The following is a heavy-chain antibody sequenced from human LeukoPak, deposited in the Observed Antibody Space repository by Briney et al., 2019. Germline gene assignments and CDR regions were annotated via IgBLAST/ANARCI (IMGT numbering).Heavy chain of an antibody. V-gene: IGHV3-33*01. D-gene: IGHD2-2*01. CDR1: GFTFSNYG. J-gene: IGHJ4*02. CDR2: IWYDGSNK. Sequence: GGSLRLSCAASGFTFSNYGMHWVRQAPGKGLEWVAIIWYDGSNKYYADSVKGRFTISGDNSKNMLYLQMNSLRAEDTAVYYCARTPGWHSYPYAFDYWGQGTLVTVSS. CDR3: ARTPGWHSYPYAFDY.